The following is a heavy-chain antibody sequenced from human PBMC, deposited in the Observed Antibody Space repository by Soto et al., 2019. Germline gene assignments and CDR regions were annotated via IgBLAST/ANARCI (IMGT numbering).Heavy chain of an antibody. CDR2: ISRDGSYI. V-gene: IGHV3-30*04. J-gene: IGHJ5*01. CDR1: GFTFSRYA. Sequence: LGGSLRLSCAASGFTFSRYAIHWVRLTPGRGLEWVLAISRDGSYIYYTDSVKGRFTVSRDNSKNTVFVQMNRLIPDDTALYFCARTRNGGVADSFDSWGQGTRVTVSS. CDR3: ARTRNGGVADSFDS. D-gene: IGHD3-3*01.